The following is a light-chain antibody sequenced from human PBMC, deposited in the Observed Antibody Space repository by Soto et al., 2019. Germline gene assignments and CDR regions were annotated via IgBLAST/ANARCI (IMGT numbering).Light chain of an antibody. CDR2: ETN. J-gene: IGLJ1*01. Sequence: QSVLTQPPSVSATPGQKVTISCSGSSSNFGSNSVSWYQQLPGTAPKLLVYETNRRPSGIPDRFSGSKSGTSATLGFSGLQTGDEADYYCATWDRSLSVGVFGTGTKVTVL. CDR1: SSNFGSNS. V-gene: IGLV1-51*02. CDR3: ATWDRSLSVGV.